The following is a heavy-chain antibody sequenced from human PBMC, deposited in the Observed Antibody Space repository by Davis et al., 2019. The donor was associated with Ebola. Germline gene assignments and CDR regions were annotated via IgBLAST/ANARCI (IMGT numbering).Heavy chain of an antibody. J-gene: IGHJ6*02. CDR1: GGTFSSYA. Sequence: SVKVSCKASGGTFSSYAISWVRQAPGQGLEWMGGIIPIFGTANYAQKFQGRVTITADKSTCTAYMELSSLRSEDTAVYYCARGTGAALYGRNYYYGMDVWGQGTTVTVSS. V-gene: IGHV1-69*06. D-gene: IGHD1-26*01. CDR2: IIPIFGTA. CDR3: ARGTGAALYGRNYYYGMDV.